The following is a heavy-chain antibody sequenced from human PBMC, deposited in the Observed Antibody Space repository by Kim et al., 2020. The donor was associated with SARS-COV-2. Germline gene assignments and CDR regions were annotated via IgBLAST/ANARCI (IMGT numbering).Heavy chain of an antibody. Sequence: AQKLQGRVTMTTDTSTSTAYMELRSLRSDDTAVYYCARRVVTAIVDAFDIWGQGTMVTVSS. CDR3: ARRVVTAIVDAFDI. D-gene: IGHD2-21*02. J-gene: IGHJ3*02. V-gene: IGHV1-18*01.